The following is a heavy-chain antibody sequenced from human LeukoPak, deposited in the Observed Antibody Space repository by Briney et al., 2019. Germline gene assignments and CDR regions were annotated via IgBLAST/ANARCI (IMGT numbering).Heavy chain of an antibody. J-gene: IGHJ3*02. D-gene: IGHD6-19*01. CDR3: ARLEVAVAGDAFDI. CDR2: VYPRDSDT. CDR1: GYSFSNYW. V-gene: IGHV5-51*01. Sequence: GESLKISCKASGYSFSNYWIGWVRQVPGKGLEWMGIVYPRDSDTRYSPSFQGQVTISADKSISTAYLQWSSLKASDTAMYYCARLEVAVAGDAFDIWGQGTMVTVSS.